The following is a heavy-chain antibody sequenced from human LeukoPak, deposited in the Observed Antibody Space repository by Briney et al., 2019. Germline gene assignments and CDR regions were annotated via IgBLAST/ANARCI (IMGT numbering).Heavy chain of an antibody. D-gene: IGHD3-10*01. J-gene: IGHJ6*04. Sequence: ASETLSLTCAVYGGSFSGYYWSWIRQPPRKGLEWIGEINHSGSTNYNPSLKSRVTISVDTSKNQFSLKLSSVTAADTAVYYCAREKALYYYGSGSYSYGMDVWGKGTTVTVSS. CDR1: GGSFSGYY. CDR2: INHSGST. CDR3: AREKALYYYGSGSYSYGMDV. V-gene: IGHV4-34*01.